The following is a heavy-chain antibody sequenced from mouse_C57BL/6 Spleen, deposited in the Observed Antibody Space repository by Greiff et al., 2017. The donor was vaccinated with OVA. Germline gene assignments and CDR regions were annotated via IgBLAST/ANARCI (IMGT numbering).Heavy chain of an antibody. CDR2: INYDGSST. D-gene: IGHD2-3*01. V-gene: IGHV5-16*01. CDR3: ARADVFDY. CDR1: GFTFSDYY. J-gene: IGHJ2*01. Sequence: EVKLMESEGGLVQPGSSMKLSCTASGFTFSDYYMAWVRQVPEKGLEWVANINYDGSSTYYLDSLKSRFIISRDNAKNILYLQMSSLKSEDTATYYCARADVFDYWGQGTTLTVSS.